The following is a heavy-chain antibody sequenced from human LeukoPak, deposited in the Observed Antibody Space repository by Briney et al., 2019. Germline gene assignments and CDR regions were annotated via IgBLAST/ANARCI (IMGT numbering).Heavy chain of an antibody. CDR3: AKSSLDYGDRRDAFDI. V-gene: IGHV3-9*01. CDR1: GFTFDDYA. Sequence: PGGSLRLSCAASGFTFDDYAMHWVRQAPGKGLEWVSGISWNSGSIGYADSVKGRFTISRDNAKNSLYLQMNSLRAEDTALYYCAKSSLDYGDRRDAFDIWGQGTMVTVSS. D-gene: IGHD4-17*01. CDR2: ISWNSGSI. J-gene: IGHJ3*02.